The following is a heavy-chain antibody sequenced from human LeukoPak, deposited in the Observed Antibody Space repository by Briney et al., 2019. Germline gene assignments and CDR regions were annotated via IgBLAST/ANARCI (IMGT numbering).Heavy chain of an antibody. J-gene: IGHJ3*02. V-gene: IGHV3-53*01. Sequence: GGSLRLSCAASRFTVSSNYTSWVRQAPGEGLGWVSVIFSGGSTYYADSVKGRFTISRDNSKNTLYLQMNSLRAEDTAVYYCARGTYYDFWSGYYHDAFDIWGQGTMVTVSS. D-gene: IGHD3-3*01. CDR2: IFSGGST. CDR1: RFTVSSNY. CDR3: ARGTYYDFWSGYYHDAFDI.